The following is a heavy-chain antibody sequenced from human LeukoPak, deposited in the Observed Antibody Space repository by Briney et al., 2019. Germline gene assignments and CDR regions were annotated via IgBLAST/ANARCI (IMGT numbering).Heavy chain of an antibody. J-gene: IGHJ4*02. CDR3: ARHSSGWHLDF. D-gene: IGHD6-19*01. CDR1: GGSISDYY. CDR2: IHYSGTT. Sequence: SETLSLTCTVSGGSISDYYWSWIRQPPGKGLEWIGYIHYSGTTNCNPSLKSRVTMSVDTSKNQFSLKLNPVTAADTAVYYCARHSSGWHLDFWGQGTLVTVSS. V-gene: IGHV4-59*01.